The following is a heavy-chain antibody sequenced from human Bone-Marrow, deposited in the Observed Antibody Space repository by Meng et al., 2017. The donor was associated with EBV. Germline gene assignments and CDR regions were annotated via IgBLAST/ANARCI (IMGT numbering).Heavy chain of an antibody. CDR2: INTNTGNP. D-gene: IGHD2-15*01. V-gene: IGHV7-4-1*02. CDR3: ARARVLLWEGWFDP. J-gene: IGHJ5*02. CDR1: GHTFTILA. Sequence: PLGELSSNLKKPGASGMFSCKASGHTFTILAMNWVRQAPGQGLEGMGWINTNTGNPTYAQGFTGRFVFSLDTSVSTAYLQISSLKAEDTAVYYCARARVLLWEGWFDPWGQGTLVTVSS.